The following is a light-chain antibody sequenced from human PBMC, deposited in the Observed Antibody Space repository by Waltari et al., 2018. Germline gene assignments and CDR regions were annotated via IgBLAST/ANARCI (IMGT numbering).Light chain of an antibody. J-gene: IGLJ3*02. V-gene: IGLV1-47*01. Sequence: QSVLTQPPSASGTPGQRVTISCSGRSSNIGSNYVYWYQHVPGAAPKLLIYRNNPLPSGVPDRFSGSKSGTAASLAISGLRSEDEADYYCAAWDDSLSRWLLGGGTKLTVL. CDR1: SSNIGSNY. CDR2: RNN. CDR3: AAWDDSLSRWL.